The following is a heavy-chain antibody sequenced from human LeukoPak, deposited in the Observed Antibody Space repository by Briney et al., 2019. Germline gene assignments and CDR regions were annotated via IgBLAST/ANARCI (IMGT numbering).Heavy chain of an antibody. J-gene: IGHJ4*02. CDR3: ARDHIVGAIHFDY. CDR2: ISWNSGSI. CDR1: GFTFDDYA. V-gene: IGHV3-9*01. D-gene: IGHD1-26*01. Sequence: PGRSLRLSCAASGFTFDDYAMHWVRQAPGKGLEWVSGISWNSGSIGYADSVKGRFTISRDNSKNTLYLQMNSLRAEDTAVYYCARDHIVGAIHFDYWGQGTLVTVSS.